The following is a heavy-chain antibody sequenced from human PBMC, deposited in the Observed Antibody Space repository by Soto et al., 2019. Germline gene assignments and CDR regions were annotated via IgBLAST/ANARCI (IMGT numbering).Heavy chain of an antibody. CDR1: GYTFTSYA. J-gene: IGHJ4*02. Sequence: ASVKVSCKASGYTFTSYAMHWVRQAPGQRLEWMGWINAGNGNTKYSQKFQGRVTITRDTSASTAYMELSSLRSEDTAVYYCARVNQYCSGGSCYRASELDYWGQGTLVTVSS. CDR3: ARVNQYCSGGSCYRASELDY. V-gene: IGHV1-3*01. D-gene: IGHD2-15*01. CDR2: INAGNGNT.